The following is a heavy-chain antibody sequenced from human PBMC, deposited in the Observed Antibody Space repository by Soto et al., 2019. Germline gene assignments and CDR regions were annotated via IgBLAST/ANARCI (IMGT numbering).Heavy chain of an antibody. CDR3: ARGVPVTTYYYYYYGMDV. V-gene: IGHV1-2*04. J-gene: IGHJ6*02. CDR1: GYTFTSYY. CDR2: INPNSGGT. Sequence: EASVKVSCKASGYTFTSYYIHWVRQAPGQGLEWMGWINPNSGGTNYAQKLQGWVTMTRDTSISTAYMELSRLRSDDTAVYYCARGVPVTTYYYYYYGMDVWGQGTTVTVSS. D-gene: IGHD4-4*01.